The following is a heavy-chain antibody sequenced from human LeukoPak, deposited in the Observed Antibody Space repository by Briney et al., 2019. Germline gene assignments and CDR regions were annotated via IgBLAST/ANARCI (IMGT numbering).Heavy chain of an antibody. D-gene: IGHD3-10*01. J-gene: IGHJ4*02. CDR2: IYPGDSDT. Sequence: GESLKISCKGSGYTFTNYWIAWVRQMPGKGLEWMGIIYPGDSDTKYSPSFQGQVTISADKSISTAYLQWSSLKASDTAMYYCARRRLERLWFGELTGPESSGFDYWGQGTLVTVSS. CDR3: ARRRLERLWFGELTGPESSGFDY. CDR1: GYTFTNYW. V-gene: IGHV5-51*01.